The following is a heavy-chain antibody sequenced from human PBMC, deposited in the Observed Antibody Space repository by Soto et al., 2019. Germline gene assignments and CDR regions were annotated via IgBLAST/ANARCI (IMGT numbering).Heavy chain of an antibody. CDR1: GYSFTSYW. Sequence: GQPQNLSRKGSGYSFTSYWISRVRQMPGKGLEWMGRIDPSDSYTNYSPSFQGHVTISADKAISTAYLQWSSLKASDTAVYYCARIAARPDYVGRWGGYYHDG. CDR2: IDPSDSYT. V-gene: IGHV5-10-1*01. J-gene: IGHJ6*01. CDR3: ARIAARPDYVGRWGGYYHDG. D-gene: IGHD6-6*01.